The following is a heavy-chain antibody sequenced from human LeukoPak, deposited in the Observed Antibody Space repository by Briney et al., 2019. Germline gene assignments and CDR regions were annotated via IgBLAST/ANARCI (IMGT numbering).Heavy chain of an antibody. V-gene: IGHV3-23*01. CDR2: ISGSGGST. Sequence: GGSLRLSCAASGFTFSSYAMSWVRQAPGKGLEWVSAISGSGGSTYYADSVKGRFTISRDNSKNTLYLQMNSLRAEDTAVYYCARDFQDGSGSYYNGVNYWGQGTLVTVSS. J-gene: IGHJ4*02. CDR3: ARDFQDGSGSYYNGVNY. D-gene: IGHD3-10*01. CDR1: GFTFSSYA.